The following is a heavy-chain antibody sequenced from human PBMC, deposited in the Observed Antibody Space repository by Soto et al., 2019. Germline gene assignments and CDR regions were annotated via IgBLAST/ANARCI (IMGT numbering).Heavy chain of an antibody. Sequence: SVKVSCKASGGTFSSYTISWVRQAPGQGLEWMGRIIPILGIANYAQKFQGRVTITADKSTSTAYMELSSLRSEDTAVYYCARGSYYYDSSGYGSLYYDYGMDVWG. V-gene: IGHV1-69*02. CDR1: GGTFSSYT. CDR3: ARGSYYYDSSGYGSLYYDYGMDV. D-gene: IGHD3-22*01. CDR2: IIPILGIA. J-gene: IGHJ6*02.